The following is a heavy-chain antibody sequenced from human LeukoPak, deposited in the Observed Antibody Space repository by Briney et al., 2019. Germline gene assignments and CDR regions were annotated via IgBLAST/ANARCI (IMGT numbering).Heavy chain of an antibody. D-gene: IGHD5-12*01. CDR1: GFTFSSYW. V-gene: IGHV3-15*01. Sequence: KPGGSLRLSCAASGFTFSSYWMHWVRQAPGKGLECVGRIKTTTVGGTTDYAAPVKGRFTISRDDSKNMVYLQMKSLQTEDTAVYYCTTDFFQGYSGSWGQGTLVTVSS. J-gene: IGHJ5*02. CDR2: IKTTTVGGTT. CDR3: TTDFFQGYSGS.